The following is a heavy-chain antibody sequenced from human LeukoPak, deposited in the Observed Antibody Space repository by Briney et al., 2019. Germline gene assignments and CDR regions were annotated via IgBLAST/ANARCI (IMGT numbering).Heavy chain of an antibody. Sequence: PGGSLRLSCAASGFTFSSYSMNWVRQAPGKGLEWVSYISSSSSTIYYADSVKGRFTISRDNAKNSLYLQMNSLRAEDTAVYYCARGARESKQWLVPPFDYWGQGTLVTVSS. CDR1: GFTFSSYS. CDR3: ARGARESKQWLVPPFDY. CDR2: ISSSSSTI. J-gene: IGHJ4*02. D-gene: IGHD6-19*01. V-gene: IGHV3-48*04.